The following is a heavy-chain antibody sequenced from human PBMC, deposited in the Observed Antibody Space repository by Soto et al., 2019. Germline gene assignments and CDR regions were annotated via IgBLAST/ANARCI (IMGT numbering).Heavy chain of an antibody. CDR3: ARTRSFTLGFYYDGMDV. CDR1: GYSFASYW. Sequence: PGESLKISCQGSGYSFASYWIGWLRQMPGKDLEWMGIIYPGDSDTRYSPSFQGQVTISADKSLSTAYLQWTSLKASDTAFYYCARTRSFTLGFYYDGMDVWGQGTTVTVSS. J-gene: IGHJ6*02. CDR2: IYPGDSDT. V-gene: IGHV5-51*01. D-gene: IGHD6-6*01.